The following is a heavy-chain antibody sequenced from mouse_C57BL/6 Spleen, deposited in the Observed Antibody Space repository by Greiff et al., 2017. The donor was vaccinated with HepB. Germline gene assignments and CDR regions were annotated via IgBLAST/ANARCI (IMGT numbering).Heavy chain of an antibody. D-gene: IGHD2-2*01. CDR1: GYTFTDYN. CDR3: ARGDGYDGDYYAMDY. V-gene: IGHV1-18*01. J-gene: IGHJ4*01. CDR2: INPNNGGT. Sequence: EVQLQQSGPELVKPGASVKIPCKASGYTFTDYNMDWVKQSHGKSLEWIGDINPNNGGTIYNQKFKGKATVTVDKSSSTAYMELRSLTSEDTAVYYCARGDGYDGDYYAMDYWGQGTSVTVSS.